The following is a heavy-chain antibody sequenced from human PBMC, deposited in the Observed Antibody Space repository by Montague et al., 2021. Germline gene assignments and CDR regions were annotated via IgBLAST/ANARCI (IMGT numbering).Heavy chain of an antibody. CDR1: GGSFSGYY. CDR2: INHSGST. Sequence: SETLSLTCAVYGGSFSGYYWTWIRQPPGKGLEWIGEINHSGSTNXNPSHKSRLTISVDTSKNQFSLNLSSVTAADTAVYYCARARAERAAFDIWGQGTMVTVSS. J-gene: IGHJ3*02. D-gene: IGHD1-1*01. V-gene: IGHV4-34*01. CDR3: ARARAERAAFDI.